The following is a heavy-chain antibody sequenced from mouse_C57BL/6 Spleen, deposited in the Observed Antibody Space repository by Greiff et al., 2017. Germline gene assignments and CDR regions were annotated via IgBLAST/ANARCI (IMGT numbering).Heavy chain of an antibody. D-gene: IGHD1-1*02. CDR1: GYTFTDHT. CDR3: ARGASDWYFEWYFDV. CDR2: IYPRDGST. V-gene: IGHV1-78*01. Sequence: VKVVESDAELVKPGASVKISCKVSGYTFTDHTIHWMKQRPEQGLEWIGYIYPRDGSTKYNEKFKGKATLTADKSSSTAYMQLNSLTSEDSAVYFCARGASDWYFEWYFDVWGTGTTVTVSS. J-gene: IGHJ1*03.